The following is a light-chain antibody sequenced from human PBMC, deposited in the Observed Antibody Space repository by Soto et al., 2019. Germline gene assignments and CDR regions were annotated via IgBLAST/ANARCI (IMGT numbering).Light chain of an antibody. CDR1: QSVSSN. J-gene: IGKJ1*01. V-gene: IGKV3-15*01. CDR2: GAS. Sequence: EVVMTQSPVTLSVSPGDRATLSCRASQSVSSNLAWFQQKFGRAPRLLMYGASTRATDVPARFSGSGSGTEFNLTLSSLQSEDFAVYLCQQYSLWPKTFGQGTRVEIK. CDR3: QQYSLWPKT.